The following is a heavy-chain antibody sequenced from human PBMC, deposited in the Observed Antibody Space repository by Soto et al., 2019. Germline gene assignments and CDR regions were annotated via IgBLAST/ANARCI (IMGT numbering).Heavy chain of an antibody. J-gene: IGHJ6*02. D-gene: IGHD6-6*01. CDR3: AKGWASSSSYPHYYNYYGMDV. Sequence: GGPLRLSCAASGFTFSGYDMHWVRQAPGKGLEWVAVISYDGTNKYHADSVKGRFTISRDNSKNTLYLQMNSLRAEDTAVYYCAKGWASSSSYPHYYNYYGMDVWGQGTTVTVSS. CDR1: GFTFSGYD. CDR2: ISYDGTNK. V-gene: IGHV3-30*18.